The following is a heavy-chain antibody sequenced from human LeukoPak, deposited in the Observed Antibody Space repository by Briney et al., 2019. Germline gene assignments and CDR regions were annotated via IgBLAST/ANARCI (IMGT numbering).Heavy chain of an antibody. CDR2: IKQDGSEK. Sequence: GGSLRLSCAASGFTFSSYGLHWVRQAPGKGLEWVANIKQDGSEKNYVDSVKGRFTISRDNAKNSLYLQMNSLRVEDTAVYYCARYPLHPAPPKASLALWGKGPWATVS. J-gene: IGHJ4*02. CDR3: ARYPLHPAPPKASLAL. CDR1: GFTFSSYG. D-gene: IGHD3-16*01. V-gene: IGHV3-7*01.